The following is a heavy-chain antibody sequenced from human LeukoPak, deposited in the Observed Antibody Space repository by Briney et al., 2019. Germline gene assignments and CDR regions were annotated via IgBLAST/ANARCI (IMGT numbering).Heavy chain of an antibody. V-gene: IGHV4-34*01. CDR1: GGSFSGYY. J-gene: IGHJ1*01. Sequence: PSETLSLTCAIYGGSFSGYYWSWIRQPPGKGLEWIGEINHSGSTNYNPSLKSRVTISVDTSKNQFSLKLSSVTAADTAVYYCVRTASEYSISWIDWGQGTLVTVSS. CDR2: INHSGST. CDR3: VRTASEYSISWID. D-gene: IGHD6-13*01.